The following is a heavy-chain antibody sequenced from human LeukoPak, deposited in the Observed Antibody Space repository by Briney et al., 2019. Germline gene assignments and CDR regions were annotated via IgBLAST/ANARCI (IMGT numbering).Heavy chain of an antibody. Sequence: GGSLRLSCAASEFTFSDYYMSWVRQAPGKGLAWVSSISSTSSTKYYAASVKGRFTISRDNAKNSLYLQMNSLRAEDTAIYYCARCGDGLPCDFDFWGQGTLVTVSS. V-gene: IGHV3-11*04. CDR1: EFTFSDYY. J-gene: IGHJ4*02. CDR3: ARCGDGLPCDFDF. D-gene: IGHD3-10*01. CDR2: ISSTSSTK.